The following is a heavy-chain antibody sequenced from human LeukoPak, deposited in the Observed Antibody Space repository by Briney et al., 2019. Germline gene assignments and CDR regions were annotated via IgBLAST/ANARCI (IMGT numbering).Heavy chain of an antibody. J-gene: IGHJ4*02. V-gene: IGHV3-23*01. CDR2: ISGSGGST. D-gene: IGHD3-22*01. CDR3: AKDKETSYDSSGYYGLGY. CDR1: GFTFSGYG. Sequence: GGTLRLSCAASGFTFSGYGMTWVRQAPGKGLEWVSTISGSGGSTYYADSVKGRFTISRDKSKNTLYLQMNSLRAEDTAVYYCAKDKETSYDSSGYYGLGYWGQGTLVTVSS.